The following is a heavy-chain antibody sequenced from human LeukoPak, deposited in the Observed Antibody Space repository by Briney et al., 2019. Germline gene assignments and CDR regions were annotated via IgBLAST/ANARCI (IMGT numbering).Heavy chain of an antibody. Sequence: PSETLSLTCTVSGGSISSYYWSWIRQPAGKGLEWIGRIYTSGSTNYNPSLKSRVTMSVDTSKNQFSLKLSSVTAADTAVYYCARDPKVTVGVAFDIWGQGTMVTVSS. CDR2: IYTSGST. CDR1: GGSISSYY. V-gene: IGHV4-4*07. CDR3: ARDPKVTVGVAFDI. J-gene: IGHJ3*02. D-gene: IGHD4-23*01.